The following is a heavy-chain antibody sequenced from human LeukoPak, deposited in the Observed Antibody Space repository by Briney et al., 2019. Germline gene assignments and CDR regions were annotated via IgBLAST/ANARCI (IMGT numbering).Heavy chain of an antibody. V-gene: IGHV4-34*01. CDR3: ASRSWGYYDN. D-gene: IGHD3-16*01. CDR1: GGSFSGYY. J-gene: IGHJ4*02. CDR2: INHSGST. Sequence: SETLSVTCAVYGGSFSGYYWSWIRQPPGKGLEWIGEINHSGSTNYNPSLKSRVTISVDTSKNQFSLKLSSVTAADTAIYYCASRSWGYYDNWGQGTLVTVSS.